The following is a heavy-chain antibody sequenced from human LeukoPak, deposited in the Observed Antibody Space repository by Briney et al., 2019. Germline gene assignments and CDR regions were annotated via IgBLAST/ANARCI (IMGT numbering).Heavy chain of an antibody. D-gene: IGHD2-2*01. J-gene: IGHJ6*02. CDR2: IYYSGST. CDR3: ARPLGEYCSSTSCYGMDV. CDR1: GGSISSSSYY. V-gene: IGHV4-39*01. Sequence: SETLSLTCTVSGGSISSSSYYWGWIRQPPGKRLEWIGSIYYSGSTYYNPSLKSRVTISVDTSKNQFSLKLSSVTAADTAVYYCARPLGEYCSSTSCYGMDVWGQGTTVTVSS.